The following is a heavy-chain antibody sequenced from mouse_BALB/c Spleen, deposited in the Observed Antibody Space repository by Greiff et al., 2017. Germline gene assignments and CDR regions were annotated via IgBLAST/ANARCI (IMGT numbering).Heavy chain of an antibody. CDR2: IDPFNGGT. CDR1: GYSFTSYY. J-gene: IGHJ4*01. V-gene: IGHV1S135*01. D-gene: IGHD1-1*01. CDR3: AIELRYYAMDY. Sequence: EVQRVESGPELMKPGASVKISCKASGYSFTSYYMHWVKQSHGKSLEWIGYIDPFNGGTSYNQKFKGKATLTVDKSSSTAYMHLSSLTSEDSAVYYCAIELRYYAMDYWGQGTSVTVSS.